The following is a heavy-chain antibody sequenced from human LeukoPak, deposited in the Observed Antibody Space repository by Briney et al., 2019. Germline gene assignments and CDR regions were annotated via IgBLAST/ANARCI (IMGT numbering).Heavy chain of an antibody. CDR2: ISYDGSNK. D-gene: IGHD4-23*01. V-gene: IGHV3-30*03. Sequence: PGRSLRLSCAASGFTFSSYGMHWVRQAPGKGLEWVAVISYDGSNKYYADSVKGRFTISRDNAKNSLYLQMNSLGAEDTAVYYCARMTTVGSYYYYGMDVWGQGTTVTVSS. CDR1: GFTFSSYG. J-gene: IGHJ6*02. CDR3: ARMTTVGSYYYYGMDV.